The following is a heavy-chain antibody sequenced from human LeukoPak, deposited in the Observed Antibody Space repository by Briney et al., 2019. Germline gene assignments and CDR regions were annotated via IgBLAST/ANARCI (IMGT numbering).Heavy chain of an antibody. Sequence: GASVNVSCKTSGYTFTGYYMRWVRQAPGQGLEWMGWIVPNNGGTNYAQKFQGRVTMTRDTSISTAFMELSRLTSDDTAIYYCARANQNYFDYWGQGTLVTVSS. D-gene: IGHD1-14*01. CDR3: ARANQNYFDY. J-gene: IGHJ4*02. CDR1: GYTFTGYY. CDR2: IVPNNGGT. V-gene: IGHV1-2*02.